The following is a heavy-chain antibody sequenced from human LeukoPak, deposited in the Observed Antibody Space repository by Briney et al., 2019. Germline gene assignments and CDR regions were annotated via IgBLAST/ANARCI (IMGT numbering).Heavy chain of an antibody. CDR1: GGSISSGGHY. CDR3: AGGFDSSKMAY. J-gene: IGHJ4*02. Sequence: SETLSLTCTASGGSISSGGHYWAWVRQHPGKGLEWIGCIYDSRFTYYNPSLESRVSISVASSENQLSLQLNSLTAADTAVYYCAGGFDSSKMAYWGQGTLVTVSS. D-gene: IGHD6-13*01. V-gene: IGHV4-31*03. CDR2: IYDSRFT.